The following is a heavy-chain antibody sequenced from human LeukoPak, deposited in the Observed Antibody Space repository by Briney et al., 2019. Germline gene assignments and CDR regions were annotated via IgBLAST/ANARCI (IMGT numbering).Heavy chain of an antibody. CDR2: IYHSGNT. CDR3: ARGTYYYYDSSGYLFWFDP. V-gene: IGHV4-59*01. CDR1: GASISSYY. J-gene: IGHJ5*02. Sequence: SETLSLTCTVSGASISSYYWTWIRQTPGKGLEWIGFIYHSGNTNYNPSLKSRATISVDTSKNQFSLKLSSVTAADTAVYYCARGTYYYYDSSGYLFWFDPWGQGILVTVSS. D-gene: IGHD3-22*01.